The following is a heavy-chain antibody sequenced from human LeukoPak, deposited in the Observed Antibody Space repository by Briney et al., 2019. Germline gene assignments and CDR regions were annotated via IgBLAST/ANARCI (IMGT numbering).Heavy chain of an antibody. D-gene: IGHD3-3*01. V-gene: IGHV4-38-2*02. Sequence: SETLSLTCTVSGYSISTGYYWDWIRQPPGEGLEWIGSIYHSGSTNYNPSLKSRVTMSVDTSKNQFSLKLSSVTAADTAVYYCARERYDFWSGEGYYFDYWGQGTLVTVSS. CDR1: GYSISTGYY. CDR2: IYHSGST. CDR3: ARERYDFWSGEGYYFDY. J-gene: IGHJ4*02.